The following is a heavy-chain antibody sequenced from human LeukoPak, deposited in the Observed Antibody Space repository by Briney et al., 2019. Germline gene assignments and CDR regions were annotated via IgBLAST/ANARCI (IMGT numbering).Heavy chain of an antibody. CDR1: GFTFSSYA. V-gene: IGHV3-74*01. CDR2: INTDGSST. CDR3: ATSLGGSSPSHY. D-gene: IGHD6-6*01. Sequence: GGSLRLSCAASGFTFSSYAMSWVRQAPGKGLVWVSRINTDGSSTTYSDSVKGRFSISRDNAKNTLYLQMNSLRAEDTAVYYCATSLGGSSPSHYWGQGTLVTVSS. J-gene: IGHJ4*02.